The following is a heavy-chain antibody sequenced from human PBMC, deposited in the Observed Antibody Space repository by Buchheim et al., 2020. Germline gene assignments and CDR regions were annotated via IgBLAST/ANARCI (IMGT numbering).Heavy chain of an antibody. V-gene: IGHV3-30*19. D-gene: IGHD6-13*01. Sequence: QVQLVESGGGVVQPENSLRLSCAASGFTFREYGMHWVRQAPGKGLEWVAVVSYDGNIAYYPDSVKGRFTISRDNSKNTLYLQMNSLRAEDTAVYYCARMTAAAGTYYYYGMDVWGQGTT. CDR1: GFTFREYG. J-gene: IGHJ6*02. CDR3: ARMTAAAGTYYYYGMDV. CDR2: VSYDGNIA.